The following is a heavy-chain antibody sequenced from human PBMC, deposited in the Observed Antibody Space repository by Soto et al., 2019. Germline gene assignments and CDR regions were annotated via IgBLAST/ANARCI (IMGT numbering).Heavy chain of an antibody. J-gene: IGHJ4*02. Sequence: HPGGSLRLSCAASGFTVSSNYMSWVRQAPGKGLEWVSVIYSGGSTYYADSVKGRFTISRDNSKNTLYLQMNSLRAEDTAVYYCARDDYSGTLDYWGQGTLVTVSS. CDR2: IYSGGST. D-gene: IGHD3-10*01. CDR1: GFTVSSNY. CDR3: ARDDYSGTLDY. V-gene: IGHV3-53*01.